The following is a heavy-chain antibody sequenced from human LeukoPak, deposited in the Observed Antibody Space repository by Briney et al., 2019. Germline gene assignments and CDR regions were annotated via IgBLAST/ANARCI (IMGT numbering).Heavy chain of an antibody. D-gene: IGHD3-3*01. V-gene: IGHV3-23*01. Sequence: GGSLRLSCAASGFTFSSYAMSWVRQAPGKGLEWVSAISGSGGSTYYADSVKGRFTISRDNSKNTLYLQMNSLRAEDTAVYYCAKDHPITIFGVVTGSGAFDIWGQGTMVTVSS. CDR2: ISGSGGST. CDR1: GFTFSSYA. J-gene: IGHJ3*02. CDR3: AKDHPITIFGVVTGSGAFDI.